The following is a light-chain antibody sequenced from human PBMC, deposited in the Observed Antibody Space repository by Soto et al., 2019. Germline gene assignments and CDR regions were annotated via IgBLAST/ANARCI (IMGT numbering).Light chain of an antibody. CDR1: QSVSSN. J-gene: IGKJ5*01. CDR2: GAS. CDR3: QQRSNWPSIT. V-gene: IGKV3-11*01. Sequence: PGERATLSCRASQSVSSNLVWYQQKPGQAPRLLIYGASTRATGIPARFSGSGSGTEFTLTISSLEPEDLGVYYCQQRSNWPSITFGQGTRLEIK.